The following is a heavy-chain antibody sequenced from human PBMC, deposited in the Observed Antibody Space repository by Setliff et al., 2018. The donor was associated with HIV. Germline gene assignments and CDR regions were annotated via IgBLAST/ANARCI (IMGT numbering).Heavy chain of an antibody. J-gene: IGHJ4*02. CDR1: GGSFGRYY. D-gene: IGHD3-3*01. Sequence: PSETLSLTCTVSGGSFGRYYWSWIRQSPGKGLEWIGYLYFTGHTNYNPSLKSRVTISLDTSKNQFSLSLRSLTAADTAVYYCARSPEWGGGGIDNWGQGTLVTVSS. V-gene: IGHV4-59*01. CDR2: LYFTGHT. CDR3: ARSPEWGGGGIDN.